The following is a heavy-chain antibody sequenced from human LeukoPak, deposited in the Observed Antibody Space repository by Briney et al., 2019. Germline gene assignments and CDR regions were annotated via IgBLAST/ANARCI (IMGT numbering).Heavy chain of an antibody. CDR2: INHSGST. D-gene: IGHD5-18*01. CDR3: ARGGGYSSPFNY. V-gene: IGHV4-34*01. J-gene: IGHJ4*02. CDR1: GGSFSGYY. Sequence: SETLSLTCAVYGGSFSGYYWSWIRQPPGKGLEWIGEINHSGSTNYTPSLKSRVTISVDTSKNQFSLKLSSVTAADTAVYYCARGGGYSSPFNYWGQGTLVTVSS.